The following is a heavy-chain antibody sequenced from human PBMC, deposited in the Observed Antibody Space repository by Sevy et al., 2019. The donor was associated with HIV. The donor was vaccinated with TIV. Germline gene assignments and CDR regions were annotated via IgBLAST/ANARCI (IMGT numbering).Heavy chain of an antibody. CDR3: ARVDPHYDFWSGSLYYYGMDV. V-gene: IGHV4-61*01. D-gene: IGHD3-3*01. Sequence: SETLSLTCTVSGGSVSSGSYYWSWIRQPPGKGLEWIGYIYYSGSTNYHPSLKSRVTISVDTSKNQFSLKLSSVTAADTAVYYCARVDPHYDFWSGSLYYYGMDVWGQGTTVTVSS. CDR2: IYYSGST. CDR1: GGSVSSGSYY. J-gene: IGHJ6*02.